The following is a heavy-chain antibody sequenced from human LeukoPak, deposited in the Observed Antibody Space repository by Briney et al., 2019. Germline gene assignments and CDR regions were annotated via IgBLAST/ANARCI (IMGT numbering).Heavy chain of an antibody. J-gene: IGHJ3*02. CDR1: GDSVSSNSAA. CDR2: TYYRSKWYN. CDR3: ARFHVDAFDT. V-gene: IGHV6-1*01. Sequence: SQTLSLTCAISGDSVSSNSAAWNWIRQSPSRGLEWLGRTYYRSKWYNDYAPSVKSRLTINADTSKNHFSLQLNSVTPEDTAVYYCARFHVDAFDTWGQGTMVTVSS.